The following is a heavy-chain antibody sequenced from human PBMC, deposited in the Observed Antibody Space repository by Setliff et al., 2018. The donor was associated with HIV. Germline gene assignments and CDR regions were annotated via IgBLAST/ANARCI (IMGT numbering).Heavy chain of an antibody. CDR1: GFTFSSYG. CDR3: TTDFSFARDAFDI. J-gene: IGHJ3*02. V-gene: IGHV3-30*02. D-gene: IGHD3-10*01. CDR2: IRYDGSNK. Sequence: GGSLRLSCAASGFTFSSYGMHWVRQAPGKGLEWVAFIRYDGSNKYYADSVKGRFTISRDDSKNTLYLQMNSLKTEDTAVYYCTTDFSFARDAFDIWGQGTMVTVSS.